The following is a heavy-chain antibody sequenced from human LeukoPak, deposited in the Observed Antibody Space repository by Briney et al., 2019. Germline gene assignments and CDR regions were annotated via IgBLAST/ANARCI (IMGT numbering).Heavy chain of an antibody. D-gene: IGHD3-10*01. Sequence: PSETLSLTCTVSGGSISSYYWSWIRQPPGKGLEWIGYIYYSGSTNYNPSLKSRVTISVDTSKNQFSLKLSSVTAADTAVYYCARNQRGVRGVIDYWGQGTLVTVSS. CDR2: IYYSGST. CDR1: GGSISSYY. V-gene: IGHV4-59*01. CDR3: ARNQRGVRGVIDY. J-gene: IGHJ4*02.